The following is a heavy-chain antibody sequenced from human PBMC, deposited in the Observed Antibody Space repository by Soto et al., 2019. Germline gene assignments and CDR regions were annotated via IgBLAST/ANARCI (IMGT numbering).Heavy chain of an antibody. D-gene: IGHD2-15*01. V-gene: IGHV4-39*01. CDR1: GGSIYRSGYY. CDR3: GKVLVGATGHTDSDS. CDR2: IDYNGVT. J-gene: IGHJ4*02. Sequence: SETLSLTCTVSGGSIYRSGYYWGWIRQPPGRGLEWIGNIDYNGVTYSNPSLKSRVTISRDTSKNQFSLKLTSVTAADTALYYCGKVLVGATGHTDSDSWGPGTLVTV.